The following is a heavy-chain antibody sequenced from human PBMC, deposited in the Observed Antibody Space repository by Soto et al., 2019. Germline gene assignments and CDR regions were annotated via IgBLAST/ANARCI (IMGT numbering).Heavy chain of an antibody. Sequence: QVQLVQSGGGVVQPGRSLRLSCAGSGFTFSRFGMHWVRQAPGKGLEWVAVIWYDGSKTIYADPVKGRFTISRDNSSDMLYLEMNRLRAEDTAVYFSARVYAYSEPWSYDYWGQGTLVTVSS. CDR2: IWYDGSKT. V-gene: IGHV3-33*01. CDR1: GFTFSRFG. J-gene: IGHJ4*02. CDR3: ARVYAYSEPWSYDY. D-gene: IGHD1-26*01.